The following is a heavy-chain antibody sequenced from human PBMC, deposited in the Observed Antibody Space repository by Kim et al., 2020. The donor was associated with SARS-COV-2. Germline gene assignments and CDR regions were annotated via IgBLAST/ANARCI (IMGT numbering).Heavy chain of an antibody. V-gene: IGHV5-51*01. J-gene: IGHJ5*02. CDR2: IYPGDSDT. Sequence: GESLKISCKGSGYSFTSYWIGWVRQMPGKGLEWMGIIYPGDSDTRYSPSFQGQVTISADKSISTAYLQWSSLKASDTAMYYCARQYIAAAGTGWFDPWGQGTLVTVSS. CDR1: GYSFTSYW. CDR3: ARQYIAAAGTGWFDP. D-gene: IGHD6-13*01.